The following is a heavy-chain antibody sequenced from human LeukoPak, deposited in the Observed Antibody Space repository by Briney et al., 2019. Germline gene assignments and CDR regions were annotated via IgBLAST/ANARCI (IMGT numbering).Heavy chain of an antibody. CDR2: MNPNSGNT. CDR1: GYTFTSYD. CDR3: ARFLSVAGGVDRDY. V-gene: IGHV1-8*01. Sequence: ASVKVSCKASGYTFTSYDINWLRQATGQGLEWMGWMNPNSGNTGYAQKFQGRVTMTRNTSISTAYMELSSLRSEDTAVYYCARFLSVAGGVDRDYWGQGTLVTVSS. D-gene: IGHD3-16*01. J-gene: IGHJ4*02.